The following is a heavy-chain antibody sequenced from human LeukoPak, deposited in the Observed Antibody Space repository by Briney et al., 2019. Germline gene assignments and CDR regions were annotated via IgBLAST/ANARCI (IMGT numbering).Heavy chain of an antibody. Sequence: ASMKVSCKASGYTFTGYYMHWVRQAPGQGLEWMGWINPNSGGTNYAQKFQGRVTMTRDTSISTAYMELSRLRSDDTAVYYCARIGHDLYQTFDFWGNGNLITVSS. D-gene: IGHD2-2*01. CDR1: GYTFTGYY. J-gene: IGHJ4*01. CDR2: INPNSGGT. CDR3: ARIGHDLYQTFDF. V-gene: IGHV1-2*02.